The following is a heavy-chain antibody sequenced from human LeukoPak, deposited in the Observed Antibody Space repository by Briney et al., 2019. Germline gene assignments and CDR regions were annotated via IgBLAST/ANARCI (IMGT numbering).Heavy chain of an antibody. D-gene: IGHD6-19*01. CDR1: GYTFTCYY. CDR3: ARVAPLSGWYDPGSYFDY. V-gene: IGHV1-46*01. J-gene: IGHJ4*02. Sequence: ASVKVSCKASGYTFTCYYMHWERQAPGQGLEWMVIINPSGGSTSYAQKFQGRVTMTRDMSTSTVYMELSSLRSEDTAVYYCARVAPLSGWYDPGSYFDYWGQGTLVTVSS. CDR2: INPSGGST.